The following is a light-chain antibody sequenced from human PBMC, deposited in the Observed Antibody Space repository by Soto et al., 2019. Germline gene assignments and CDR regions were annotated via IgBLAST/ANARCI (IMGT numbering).Light chain of an antibody. Sequence: QSVLTQPASASGSPGQSITISCTGTSSDIGAYNFVSWYQQHPGKAPKLMLYDVNIRPSGVSNRFSGSKSGNTASLTISGLQAEDEADYYCTSWTTSTTMIFGGGTKLTGL. CDR1: SSDIGAYNF. J-gene: IGLJ2*01. CDR3: TSWTTSTTMI. V-gene: IGLV2-14*03. CDR2: DVN.